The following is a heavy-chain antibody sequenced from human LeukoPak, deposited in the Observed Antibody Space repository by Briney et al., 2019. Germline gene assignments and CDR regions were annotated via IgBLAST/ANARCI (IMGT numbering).Heavy chain of an antibody. CDR1: GFTFSSYS. CDR2: ISSSSSYI. Sequence: GGSLRLSCAASGFTFSSYSMNWVRQAPGKGLEWVSSISSSSSYIYYADSVKGRFTISRDNANNSLYLQMNSLRAEDTAVYYCARIGLMVRGVNNILDYWGQGTLVTVSS. J-gene: IGHJ4*02. D-gene: IGHD3-10*01. V-gene: IGHV3-21*01. CDR3: ARIGLMVRGVNNILDY.